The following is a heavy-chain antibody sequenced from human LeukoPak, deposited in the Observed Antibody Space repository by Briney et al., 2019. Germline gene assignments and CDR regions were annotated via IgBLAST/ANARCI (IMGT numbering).Heavy chain of an antibody. V-gene: IGHV4-39*07. CDR2: IYYSGST. D-gene: IGHD3-16*01. Sequence: SETLSLTCTVSGGSISSSSYYWGWIRQPPGKGLEWIGSIYYSGSTYYNPSLKSRATISVDTSKNQFSLKLSSVTAADTAVYYCARGRRLAFFPAPHFDYWGQGTLVTVSS. CDR1: GGSISSSSYY. CDR3: ARGRRLAFFPAPHFDY. J-gene: IGHJ4*02.